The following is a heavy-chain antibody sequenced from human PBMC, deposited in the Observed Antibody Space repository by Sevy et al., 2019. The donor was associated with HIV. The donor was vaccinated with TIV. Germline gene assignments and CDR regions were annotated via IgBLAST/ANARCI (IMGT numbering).Heavy chain of an antibody. CDR1: GGSIRGYH. D-gene: IGHD6-13*01. CDR2: IYSSGRPGYTSGST. Sequence: SETLSLTCTVSGGSIRGYHWSWIRQPAGKGLEWIGRIYSSGRPGYTSGSTNYNPSLKARFTMSLDTSKNQFSLKLTSVTAADTACYYCARERSEAAVPYYFDYWGQGTLVTVSS. CDR3: ARERSEAAVPYYFDY. V-gene: IGHV4-4*07. J-gene: IGHJ4*02.